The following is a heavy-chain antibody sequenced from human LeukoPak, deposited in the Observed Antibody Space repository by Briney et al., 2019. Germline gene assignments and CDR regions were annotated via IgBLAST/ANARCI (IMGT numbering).Heavy chain of an antibody. Sequence: ASVKVSCKASGYTFTSYGISWVRQAPGQGLEWMGWISAYNGNTNYAQKLQGRVTMTTDTSTSTAYMELRSLRSDDTAVYYCARDTDVDIVATIGGVYYYYGMDVWGQGTTVTVSS. CDR1: GYTFTSYG. V-gene: IGHV1-18*01. D-gene: IGHD5-12*01. CDR2: ISAYNGNT. CDR3: ARDTDVDIVATIGGVYYYYGMDV. J-gene: IGHJ6*02.